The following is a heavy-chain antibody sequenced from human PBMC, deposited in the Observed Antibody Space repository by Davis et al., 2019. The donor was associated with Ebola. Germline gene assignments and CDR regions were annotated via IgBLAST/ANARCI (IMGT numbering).Heavy chain of an antibody. CDR1: GYTFTGYY. J-gene: IGHJ6*02. CDR2: INPNSGGT. Sequence: ASVKVSCKASGYTFTGYYMHWVRRAPGQGLEWTGWINPNSGGTNYAQKFQGWVTMTRDTSISTAYMELSRLRSDDTAVYYCARVKEFTDYGMDVWGQGTTVTVSS. V-gene: IGHV1-2*04. D-gene: IGHD3-10*01. CDR3: ARVKEFTDYGMDV.